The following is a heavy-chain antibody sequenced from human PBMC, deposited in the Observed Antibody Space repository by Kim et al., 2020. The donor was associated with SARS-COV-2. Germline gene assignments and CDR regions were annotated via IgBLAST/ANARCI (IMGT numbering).Heavy chain of an antibody. Sequence: GGSLRLSCAASGFTFSSYAMSWVRQAPGKGLEWVSAISGSGGSTYYADSVKGRFTISRDNSKNTLYLQMNSLRAEDTAVYYCAKGFYDFWSGSEIDYWGQGTLVTVSS. CDR3: AKGFYDFWSGSEIDY. CDR1: GFTFSSYA. D-gene: IGHD3-3*01. J-gene: IGHJ4*02. V-gene: IGHV3-23*01. CDR2: ISGSGGST.